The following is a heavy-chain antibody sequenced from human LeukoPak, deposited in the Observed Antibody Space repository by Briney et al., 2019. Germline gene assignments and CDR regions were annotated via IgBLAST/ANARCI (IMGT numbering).Heavy chain of an antibody. CDR1: GFTLSSYS. CDR2: ISSSSSTI. J-gene: IGHJ4*02. V-gene: IGHV3-48*04. CDR3: ARSMITFGGVIPY. D-gene: IGHD3-16*01. Sequence: GGSLRLSCAASGFTLSSYSMNWVRQAPGKGLEWVSYISSSSSTIYYADSVKGRFTISRDNAKNSLYLQMNSLRAEDTAVYYCARSMITFGGVIPYWGQGTLVNVSS.